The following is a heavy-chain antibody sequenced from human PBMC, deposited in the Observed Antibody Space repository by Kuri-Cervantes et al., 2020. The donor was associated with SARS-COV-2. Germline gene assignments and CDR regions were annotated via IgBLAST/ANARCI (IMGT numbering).Heavy chain of an antibody. D-gene: IGHD2-2*03. J-gene: IGHJ5*02. CDR3: AKDGYCSSTSCRPWFDP. Sequence: ETLSLTCAASGFTFSSYAMSWVRQAPGKGLEWVSAISGSGGSTYYADSVKGRFTISRDNSKNTLYLQMNSLRAEDTAVYYCAKDGYCSSTSCRPWFDPWGQGTLVTVSS. V-gene: IGHV3-23*01. CDR2: ISGSGGST. CDR1: GFTFSSYA.